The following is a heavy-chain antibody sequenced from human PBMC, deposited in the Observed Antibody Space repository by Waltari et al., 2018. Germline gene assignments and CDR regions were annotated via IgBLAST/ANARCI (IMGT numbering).Heavy chain of an antibody. CDR2: TIPICGTA. J-gene: IGHJ2*01. D-gene: IGHD5-12*01. CDR3: ARVYSGYDYDRHWYFDL. V-gene: IGHV1-69*05. Sequence: QVQLVQSGAEVKKPGSSVKVSCKASGGTFSSYAISWVRQAPGQGLEWMGGTIPICGTANDAQKFQGRVTITTDESTSTAYMELSSLRSEDTAVYYCARVYSGYDYDRHWYFDLWGRGTLVTVSS. CDR1: GGTFSSYA.